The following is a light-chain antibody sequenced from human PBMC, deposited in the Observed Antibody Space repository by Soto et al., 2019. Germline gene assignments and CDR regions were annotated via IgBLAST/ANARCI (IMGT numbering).Light chain of an antibody. J-gene: IGKJ3*01. V-gene: IGKV1-39*01. CDR2: AAS. CDR3: QQSYSTPFT. CDR1: QSISSH. Sequence: DIQMTQSPSSLSASVGDRVTITCRASQSISSHLNWYQQKPGKAPKVLIYAASSLQSGVPSRFSGSGSGTDFTLTISSLQPEDFATYYCQQSYSTPFTFGPGTKVDVK.